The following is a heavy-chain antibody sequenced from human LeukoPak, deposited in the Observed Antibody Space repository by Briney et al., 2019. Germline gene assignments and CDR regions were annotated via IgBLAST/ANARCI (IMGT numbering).Heavy chain of an antibody. V-gene: IGHV3-30-3*01. CDR1: GFTFSSFA. CDR2: ISYDGSSK. D-gene: IGHD3-3*01. CDR3: ARETPGITIFGEGNWFDP. J-gene: IGHJ5*02. Sequence: GGSLRLSCAASGFTFSSFAMHWVRQAPGKGLEWVAVISYDGSSKYYADSVKGRFTISRDNSKNTLYLQMNSLRAEDTAVYYCARETPGITIFGEGNWFDPWGQGTLVTVSS.